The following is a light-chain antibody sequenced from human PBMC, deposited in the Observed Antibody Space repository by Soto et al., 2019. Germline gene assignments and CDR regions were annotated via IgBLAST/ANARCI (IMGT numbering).Light chain of an antibody. V-gene: IGLV1-44*01. J-gene: IGLJ1*01. Sequence: QSALTQPPSPSGTPGQRVPISCFGSSSKIGSNTVNWYQQLPGTAPKLLIYSNNQRPSGVPDRFSGSKSGTSASLAISGLQSEDEADYYCAAWDDSLNGFYVFGTGTKVTVL. CDR3: AAWDDSLNGFYV. CDR2: SNN. CDR1: SSKIGSNT.